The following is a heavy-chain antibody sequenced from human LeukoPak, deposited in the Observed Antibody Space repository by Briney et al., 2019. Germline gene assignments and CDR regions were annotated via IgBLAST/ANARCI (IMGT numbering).Heavy chain of an antibody. Sequence: SGTLSLTCAVFGGSISSNNWWGWVRQPPGKGLEWIREIYHSGSPNYNPSLKSRVTISVDKSRNHFSLNLSSVTAADTAVYYCARVNINNWHSCDYWGQGTLVAVSS. CDR3: ARVNINNWHSCDY. CDR1: GGSISSNNW. J-gene: IGHJ4*02. V-gene: IGHV4-4*02. D-gene: IGHD1-1*01. CDR2: IYHSGSP.